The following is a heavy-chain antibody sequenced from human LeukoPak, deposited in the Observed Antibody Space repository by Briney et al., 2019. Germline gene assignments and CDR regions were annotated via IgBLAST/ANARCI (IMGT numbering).Heavy chain of an antibody. CDR1: GFTDSINS. V-gene: IGHV3-30*04. Sequence: GGSLRLSCTVSGFTDSINSMSWVRQAPGKGLEWVAVISYDGSNKYYADSVKGRFTISRDNSKNTLYLQMNSLRAEDTAVYYCAREDAFDIWGQGTMVTVSS. CDR3: AREDAFDI. J-gene: IGHJ3*02. CDR2: ISYDGSNK.